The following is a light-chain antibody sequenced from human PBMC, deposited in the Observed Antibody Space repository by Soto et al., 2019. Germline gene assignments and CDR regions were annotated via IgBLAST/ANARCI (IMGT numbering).Light chain of an antibody. J-gene: IGKJ4*01. Sequence: EIVLTQSPGTLSLSPGERATLSCRASQSVSSSYLAWYQQKPGQAPRLLIYGASSRATGIPDRFSGSGSGTDLTLTISRLEPGDFAVYYCQQYGSSRLTFGGGTKVEIK. CDR3: QQYGSSRLT. CDR1: QSVSSSY. CDR2: GAS. V-gene: IGKV3-20*01.